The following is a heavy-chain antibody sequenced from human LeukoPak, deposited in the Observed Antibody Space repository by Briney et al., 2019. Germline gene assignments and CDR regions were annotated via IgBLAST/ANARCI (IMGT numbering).Heavy chain of an antibody. J-gene: IGHJ4*02. Sequence: PGRSLRLSCAASGFTFSSYGMHWVRQAPGKGLEWVAVISYDGSNKYYADSVKCRFTISRDNSKNTLYLQMNSLRAGDTAVYYCAKGQAGGYWGQGTLVTVSS. CDR1: GFTFSSYG. V-gene: IGHV3-30*18. CDR3: AKGQAGGY. D-gene: IGHD1-26*01. CDR2: ISYDGSNK.